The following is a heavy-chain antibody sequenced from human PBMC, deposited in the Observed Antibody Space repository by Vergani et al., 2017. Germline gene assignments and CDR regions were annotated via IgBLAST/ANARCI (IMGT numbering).Heavy chain of an antibody. CDR2: ISSSSSYI. Sequence: EVQLVESGGGLVKPGGSLRLSCAASGFTFSSYSMNWVRQAPGKGLEWVSSISSSSSYIYYADSVKGRFTISRDNSKNTLYLQMNSLRAEDTAVYYCAKASPRVDYYYYMDVWGKGP. V-gene: IGHV3-21*04. CDR3: AKASPRVDYYYYMDV. D-gene: IGHD2-2*01. J-gene: IGHJ6*03. CDR1: GFTFSSYS.